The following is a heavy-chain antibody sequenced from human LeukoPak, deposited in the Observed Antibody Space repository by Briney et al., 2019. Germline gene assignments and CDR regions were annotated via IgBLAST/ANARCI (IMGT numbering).Heavy chain of an antibody. CDR2: INHSGST. Sequence: SETLSLTCAVYGGSFSGYYWSWIRQPPGRGLEWIGEINHSGSTNYNPSLKSRVTISVDTSKNQFSLKLSSVTAADTAVYYCARGQIYCGGDCYSRDFDYWGQGTLVTVSS. CDR1: GGSFSGYY. V-gene: IGHV4-34*01. J-gene: IGHJ4*02. CDR3: ARGQIYCGGDCYSRDFDY. D-gene: IGHD2-21*02.